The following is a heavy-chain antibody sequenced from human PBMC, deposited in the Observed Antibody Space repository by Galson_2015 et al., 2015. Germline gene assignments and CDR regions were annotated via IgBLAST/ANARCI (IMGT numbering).Heavy chain of an antibody. CDR3: ARGSILWFAQWLVSKSDY. CDR1: GFTFSSYA. J-gene: IGHJ4*02. Sequence: SLRLSCAAAGFTFSSYALHWCRQAPGKGLAWVAVISYDGSNKYYADSVKGRFTISRDNSKNTLYLQMNSLRAEDTAVYYCARGSILWFAQWLVSKSDYWGQGTLVTVSS. CDR2: ISYDGSNK. V-gene: IGHV3-30-3*01. D-gene: IGHD6-19*01.